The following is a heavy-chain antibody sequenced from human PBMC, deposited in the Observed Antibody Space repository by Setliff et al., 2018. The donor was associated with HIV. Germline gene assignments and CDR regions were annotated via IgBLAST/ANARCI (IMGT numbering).Heavy chain of an antibody. Sequence: SETLSLTCTVSGGSISSSSYYWDWIRQPPGKSLEWVGSIFYTGSTNYRPSLESRVIVSLDTSKNQFSLKLSSVTAADTAVYYCARRWPYYYYMDVWGKGTTVTVSS. J-gene: IGHJ6*03. CDR3: ARRWPYYYYMDV. D-gene: IGHD2-15*01. CDR1: GGSISSSSYY. V-gene: IGHV4-39*01. CDR2: IFYTGST.